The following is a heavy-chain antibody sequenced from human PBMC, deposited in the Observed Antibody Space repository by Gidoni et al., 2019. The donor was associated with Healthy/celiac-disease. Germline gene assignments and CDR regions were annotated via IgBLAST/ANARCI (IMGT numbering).Heavy chain of an antibody. CDR2: IYPGDADT. J-gene: IGHJ3*02. Sequence: EVPLVQSGAEVKKPGESLKISCKGSGYSFTSYWIGWVRQMPGKGLEWMGIIYPGDADTRYSPSFQGQVTISADKSISTAYLQWSSLKASDTAMYYCASDSSGYYYSLSAFDIWGQGTMVTVSS. V-gene: IGHV5-51*01. CDR1: GYSFTSYW. D-gene: IGHD3-22*01. CDR3: ASDSSGYYYSLSAFDI.